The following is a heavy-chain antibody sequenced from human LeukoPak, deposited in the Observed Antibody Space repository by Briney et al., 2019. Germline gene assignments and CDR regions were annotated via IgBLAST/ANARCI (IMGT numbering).Heavy chain of an antibody. J-gene: IGHJ6*03. D-gene: IGHD1-26*01. CDR1: GFTFDDYG. CDR2: INWNGGST. V-gene: IGHV3-20*04. CDR3: ARVPEPVGAMGYYYYYMDV. Sequence: PGGSLRLSCAASGFTFDDYGMSWVRQAPGKGLEWVSGINWNGGSTGYADSVKGRFTISRDNAKNSLYLQMNSLRAEDTALYYCARVPEPVGAMGYYYYYMDVWGKGTTVTVSS.